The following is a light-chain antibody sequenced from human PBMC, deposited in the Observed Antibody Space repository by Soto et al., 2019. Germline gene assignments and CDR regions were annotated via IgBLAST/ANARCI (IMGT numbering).Light chain of an antibody. CDR2: GAS. CDR3: QQYYNWPPFT. J-gene: IGKJ3*01. V-gene: IGKV3-15*01. CDR1: QSVSSY. Sequence: EIVLTQSPATLSLSPGERATLSCRASQSVSSYLAWYQQKPGQAPRLLIYGASTRATGVPARFSGSGSGTAFTLTISSLKSEDFANYYCQQYYNWPPFTFGQGTKVDIK.